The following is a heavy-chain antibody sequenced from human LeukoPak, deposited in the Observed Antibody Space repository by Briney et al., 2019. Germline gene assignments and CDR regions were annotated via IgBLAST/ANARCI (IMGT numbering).Heavy chain of an antibody. V-gene: IGHV1-8*01. Sequence: ASVKVSCKASGYTCTSYDINWVRQATGQGLEWMGWMNPNSGNTGYAQKFQGRVTMTRNTSISTAYMELSSLRSEDTAVYYCARGLGPAAAADYWGQGTLVTVSS. D-gene: IGHD6-13*01. CDR1: GYTCTSYD. CDR3: ARGLGPAAAADY. J-gene: IGHJ4*02. CDR2: MNPNSGNT.